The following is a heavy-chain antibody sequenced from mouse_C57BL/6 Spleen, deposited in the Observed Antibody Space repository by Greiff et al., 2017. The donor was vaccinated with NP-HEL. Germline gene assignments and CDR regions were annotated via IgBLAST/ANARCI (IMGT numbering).Heavy chain of an antibody. CDR1: GYTFTSYW. Sequence: QVQLQQPGAELVKPGASVKLSCKASGYTFTSYWMQWVKQRPGQGLEWIGEIDPSDSYTNYNQKFKGKATLTVDTSSSTAYMQLSSLTSEDSAVYYCARRDGSSDYAMDYWGQGTSVTVSS. CDR3: ARRDGSSDYAMDY. J-gene: IGHJ4*01. D-gene: IGHD1-1*01. V-gene: IGHV1-50*01. CDR2: IDPSDSYT.